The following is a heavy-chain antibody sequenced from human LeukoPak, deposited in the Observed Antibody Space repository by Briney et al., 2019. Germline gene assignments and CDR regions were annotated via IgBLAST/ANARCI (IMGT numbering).Heavy chain of an antibody. D-gene: IGHD2-2*01. CDR1: GFTFSSYN. CDR2: ISSSSSTI. J-gene: IGHJ4*02. CDR3: ARVISSTSRVVDY. V-gene: IGHV3-48*01. Sequence: GGSLRLSCVASGFTFSSYNMNWVSQDPGKGLEWVSYISSSSSTIYYADSVKGRFTISRDNAKNSLYLQMNSLRAEDTAVYYCARVISSTSRVVDYWGQGTLVTVSS.